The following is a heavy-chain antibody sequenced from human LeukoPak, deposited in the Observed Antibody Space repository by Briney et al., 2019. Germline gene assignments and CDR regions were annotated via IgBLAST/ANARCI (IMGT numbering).Heavy chain of an antibody. CDR3: AKASGYSFGHFDY. CDR2: ISSGGRTI. CDR1: GFTFSDYY. Sequence: PGGSLRLSCAASGFTFSDYYMSWIRQAPGKGLEWVSYISSGGRTIYYADSVKGRFTMSRDNAKNSLYLQMNNLRPEDTALYYCAKASGYSFGHFDYWGQGTLVTVSS. J-gene: IGHJ4*02. D-gene: IGHD5-18*01. V-gene: IGHV3-11*01.